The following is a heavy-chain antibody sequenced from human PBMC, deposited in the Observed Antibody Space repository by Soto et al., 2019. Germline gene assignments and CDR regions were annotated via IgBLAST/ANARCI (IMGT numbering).Heavy chain of an antibody. D-gene: IGHD4-17*01. J-gene: IGHJ4*02. CDR3: ARAYGDLPY. CDR2: ISSSSSTI. V-gene: IGHV3-48*01. Sequence: EVQLVESGGGLVQPGGSVRLSCAASGFTFSSYSMNWVRQAPGKGLEWVSYISSSSSTIYYADSVKGRFTISRDNAKNSLYLQMNSLRVEDTAVYYCARAYGDLPYWGQGTLVTVSS. CDR1: GFTFSSYS.